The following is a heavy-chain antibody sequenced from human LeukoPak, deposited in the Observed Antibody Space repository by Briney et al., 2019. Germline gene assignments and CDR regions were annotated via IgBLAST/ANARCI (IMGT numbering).Heavy chain of an antibody. Sequence: PGGPLRLSCAASGFDFGAYEMNWVRKAPGKGLEWVAYFAGSDTTTYYADSVKGRFIISRDNARNSLYLQMNSLRAEDTALYYCTTLGYHLDSWGQGTLVTVSS. J-gene: IGHJ4*02. CDR2: FAGSDTTT. CDR3: TTLGYHLDS. V-gene: IGHV3-48*03. CDR1: GFDFGAYE. D-gene: IGHD3-22*01.